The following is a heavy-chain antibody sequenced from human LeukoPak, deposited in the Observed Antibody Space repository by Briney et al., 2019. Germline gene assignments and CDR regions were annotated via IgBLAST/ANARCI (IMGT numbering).Heavy chain of an antibody. CDR1: GFTFSSYW. J-gene: IGHJ4*02. D-gene: IGHD6-19*01. Sequence: GGSLRLSCAASGFTFSSYWMSWVRQAPGKGLEWVANIKPDGSEKYYVDSVKGRFTISRDNAKNSLYLQMNSLRAEDTAVYYCAREGVAVAIDYWGQGTLVTVSS. V-gene: IGHV3-7*01. CDR2: IKPDGSEK. CDR3: AREGVAVAIDY.